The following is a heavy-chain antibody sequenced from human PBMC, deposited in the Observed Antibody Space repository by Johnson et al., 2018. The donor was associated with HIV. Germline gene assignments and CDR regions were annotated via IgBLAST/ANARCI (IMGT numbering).Heavy chain of an antibody. J-gene: IGHJ3*02. CDR3: ARAWGSRDSLTALRGAFDI. CDR2: IYSGGST. V-gene: IGHV3-66*01. CDR1: GFTVSSNY. D-gene: IGHD3-9*01. Sequence: EVQLVESGGGLVQPGGSLRLSCAASGFTVSSNYMSWVRQAPGKGLEWVSVIYSGGSTYYADSVKGRFTISRDNSKHTLYLQMNSLRAEDTAVYYCARAWGSRDSLTALRGAFDIWGQGTMVTVSS.